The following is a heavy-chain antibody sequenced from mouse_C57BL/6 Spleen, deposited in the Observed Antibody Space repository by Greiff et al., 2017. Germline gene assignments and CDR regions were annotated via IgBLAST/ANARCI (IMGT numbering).Heavy chain of an antibody. CDR2: ISYSGST. CDR1: GYSITSDY. J-gene: IGHJ1*03. D-gene: IGHD1-1*01. Sequence: VQLKESGPGLAKPSQTLSLTCSVTGYSITSDYWNWIRKFPGNKLEYMGYISYSGSTYYNPSLKSRISITRDTSKNQYYLQLNSVTTEDTATYYCARSTTVVAPSYWYFDVWGTGTTVTVSS. V-gene: IGHV3-8*01. CDR3: ARSTTVVAPSYWYFDV.